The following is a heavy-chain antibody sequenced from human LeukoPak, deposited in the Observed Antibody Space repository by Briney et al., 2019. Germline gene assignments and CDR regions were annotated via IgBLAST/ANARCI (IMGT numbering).Heavy chain of an antibody. CDR2: ISYSGST. J-gene: IGHJ4*02. D-gene: IGHD3-16*01. CDR3: ARVGRGDHTWGSYYYDH. Sequence: SETLSLTCTVSGDTISSYHWSWIRQPPGKGLEWIGYISYSGSTNYNPSLKSRVTISVDTSKNQFSLKLSSVTAADTAVYYCARVGRGDHTWGSYYYDHWGQGTLVTVSS. CDR1: GDTISSYH. V-gene: IGHV4-59*01.